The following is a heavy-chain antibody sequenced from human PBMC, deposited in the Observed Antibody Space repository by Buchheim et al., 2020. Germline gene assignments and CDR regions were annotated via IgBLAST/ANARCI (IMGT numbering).Heavy chain of an antibody. CDR1: GFTFSSYS. J-gene: IGHJ5*02. V-gene: IGHV3-21*01. D-gene: IGHD3-10*01. Sequence: EVQLVESGGGLVKPGGSLRLSCAASGFTFSSYSMNWVRQAPGKGLEWVSSISSSSSYRYYADSVKGRFPLSRDNSKNSLYLQMNSLRAEDTAVYYCAREPFLLWFGEFDDWGQGTL. CDR2: ISSSSSYR. CDR3: AREPFLLWFGEFDD.